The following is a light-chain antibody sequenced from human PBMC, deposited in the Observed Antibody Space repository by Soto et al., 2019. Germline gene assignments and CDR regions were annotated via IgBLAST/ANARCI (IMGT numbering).Light chain of an antibody. Sequence: QPVLTQPPSASGTPGQRVAISCYGSSSNIGSAYVYWYQHLPGTAPKLLISRNNQRPSGVPDRFSGSKSGTSASLAISGLRSEDEADYYCATWDDSLSDVFGTGTKLTVL. CDR3: ATWDDSLSDV. CDR1: SSNIGSAY. CDR2: RNN. J-gene: IGLJ1*01. V-gene: IGLV1-47*01.